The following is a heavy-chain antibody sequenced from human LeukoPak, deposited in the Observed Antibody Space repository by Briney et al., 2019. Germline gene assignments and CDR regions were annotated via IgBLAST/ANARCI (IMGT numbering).Heavy chain of an antibody. CDR2: IYPGDSDT. D-gene: IGHD5-24*01. V-gene: IGHV5-51*01. CDR1: EYKFISYW. J-gene: IGHJ3*02. Sequence: GESLKISCEGCEYKFISYWIALVRQTAGKGLEWMGIIYPGDSDTKYSPSFQGHVTISADKSKSTVYLEWSSLKASDSATYYCARLRDAYNRGRAFEIWGQGTLVTVS. CDR3: ARLRDAYNRGRAFEI.